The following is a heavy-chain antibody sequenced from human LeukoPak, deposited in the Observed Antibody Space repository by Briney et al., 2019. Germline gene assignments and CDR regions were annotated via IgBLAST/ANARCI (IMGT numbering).Heavy chain of an antibody. CDR2: ISYDGSNK. D-gene: IGHD3-16*01. CDR1: GFIFSSHA. J-gene: IGHJ4*02. V-gene: IGHV3-30-3*01. Sequence: GGSLRLSCAASGFIFSSHAMHWVRQAPGKGLEWVAVISYDGSNKYYADSVKGRFTISRDNSKNTLYLQMNSLRAEDTAVYYCARDSSRGGSPYFDYWGQGTLVTVSS. CDR3: ARDSSRGGSPYFDY.